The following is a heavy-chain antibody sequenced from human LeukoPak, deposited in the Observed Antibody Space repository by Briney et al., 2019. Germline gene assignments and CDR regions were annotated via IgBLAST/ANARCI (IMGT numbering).Heavy chain of an antibody. CDR1: GFTFSSYA. CDR2: ISYDGSNK. Sequence: PGGSLRLSCAASGFTFSSYAMHWVRQAPGKGLEGVAVISYDGSNKYYADSVKGRFTISRDNSKNTLYLLMNSLRPEDTAVYYCARDRAITFGGVIVDWGQGTLVTVSS. J-gene: IGHJ4*02. V-gene: IGHV3-30-3*01. CDR3: ARDRAITFGGVIVD. D-gene: IGHD3-16*02.